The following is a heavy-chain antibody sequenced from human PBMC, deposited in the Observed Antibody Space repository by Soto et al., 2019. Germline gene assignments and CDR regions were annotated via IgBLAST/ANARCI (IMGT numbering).Heavy chain of an antibody. D-gene: IGHD3-10*01. CDR3: ARDRGYDAHDYYYNAMDV. CDR1: GFTFRTYT. CDR2: IRGFSPYT. V-gene: IGHV3-21*01. Sequence: GRPLRLSCISSGFTFRTYTMNWVRQAPGKGLEWVSGIRGFSPYTFYAESVKGRFTISRDNAKNSLYLQMNSLRAEDTAVYYCARDRGYDAHDYYYNAMDVWGQGTTVTVS. J-gene: IGHJ6*02.